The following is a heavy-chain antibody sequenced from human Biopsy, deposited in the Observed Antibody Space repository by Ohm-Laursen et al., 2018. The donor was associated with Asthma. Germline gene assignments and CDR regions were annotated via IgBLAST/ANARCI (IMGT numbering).Heavy chain of an antibody. Sequence: ASVKVSCKASGFTFMGYHIFWIRQAPGQGLEWMGRIDPNSGGTNYAQKFLGRVTMTRDTSVNTAFMVLGRLRSDDTAVYYCARIKIRIGAGTDRYFDLWGRGTLVTVSS. CDR2: IDPNSGGT. D-gene: IGHD3-16*01. CDR3: ARIKIRIGAGTDRYFDL. V-gene: IGHV1-2*06. J-gene: IGHJ2*01. CDR1: GFTFMGYH.